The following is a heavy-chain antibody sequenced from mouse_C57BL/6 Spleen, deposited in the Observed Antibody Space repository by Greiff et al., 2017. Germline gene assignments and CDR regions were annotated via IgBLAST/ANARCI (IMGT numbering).Heavy chain of an antibody. V-gene: IGHV1-52*01. J-gene: IGHJ4*01. Sequence: QVQLQQPGAELVRPGSSVKLSCKASGYTFTSYWQHWVKQRPIQGLEWIGNIDPSDSETHSNPKFKDKATLTADKSSSTSYMQLSSLTSEDSSVYYCARNFTAQATGYSMDYWGQGTSVTVSS. CDR1: GYTFTSYW. D-gene: IGHD3-2*02. CDR2: IDPSDSET. CDR3: ARNFTAQATGYSMDY.